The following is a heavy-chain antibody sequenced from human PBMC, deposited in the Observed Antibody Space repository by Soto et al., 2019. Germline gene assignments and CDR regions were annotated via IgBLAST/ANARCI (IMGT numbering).Heavy chain of an antibody. V-gene: IGHV4-59*01. D-gene: IGHD2-21*01. CDR2: IYYSGST. Sequence: ASETLSLTCTVSGGSISSYYWSWIRQPPGKGLEWIGYIYYSGSTNYNPSLKSRVTISVDTSKNQFSLKLSSVTAADTAVYYCARDIAGFGYWGQGTLVTVSS. CDR3: ARDIAGFGY. J-gene: IGHJ4*02. CDR1: GGSISSYY.